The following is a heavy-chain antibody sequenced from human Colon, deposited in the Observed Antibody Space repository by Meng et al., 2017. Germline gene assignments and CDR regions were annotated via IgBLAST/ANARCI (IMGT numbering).Heavy chain of an antibody. J-gene: IGHJ4*02. CDR1: GGSFSGYY. V-gene: IGHV4-34*01. D-gene: IGHD3-22*01. CDR3: ASSDYYRSDY. CDR2: INHSGST. Sequence: QGQLQQWGAGLLKPSETLSLTCAVYGGSFSGYYWSWIRQPPGKGLEWIGEINHSGSTNYNPSLKSRVTISVDTSKNQFSLKLNSVTAADTAVYYCASSDYYRSDYWGQGTLVTVSS.